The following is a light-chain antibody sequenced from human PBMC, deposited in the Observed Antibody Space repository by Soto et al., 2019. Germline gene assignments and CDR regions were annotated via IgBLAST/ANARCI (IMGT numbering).Light chain of an antibody. CDR1: QSLLYSPNNKNY. Sequence: DIVMTQSPDSLAVSLGERATIDCKSSQSLLYSPNNKNYLAWYQQKPGQPPKLLIYWASTRESGVPDRFTGSVSVTAFTLTISSLQAEYVAVYYCQQYYDSPPTFRRWTKVEIK. CDR2: WAS. J-gene: IGKJ1*01. V-gene: IGKV4-1*01. CDR3: QQYYDSPPT.